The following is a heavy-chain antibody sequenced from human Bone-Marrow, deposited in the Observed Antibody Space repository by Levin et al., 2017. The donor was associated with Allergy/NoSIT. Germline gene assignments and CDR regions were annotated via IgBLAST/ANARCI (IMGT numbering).Heavy chain of an antibody. V-gene: IGHV4-4*02. CDR1: GGSVSSSNW. D-gene: IGHD2-21*02. J-gene: IGHJ3*02. CDR2: IYQSGNT. Sequence: SETLSLTCAVSGGSVSSSNWWSWLRQPPGKGLEWIGEIYQSGNTSYNPSLKSRVTISVDNSKNHFSLKLNSVTAADTAVYYCATWGDDCIDVCAIWGQGTVIRVSS. CDR3: ATWGDDCIDVCAI.